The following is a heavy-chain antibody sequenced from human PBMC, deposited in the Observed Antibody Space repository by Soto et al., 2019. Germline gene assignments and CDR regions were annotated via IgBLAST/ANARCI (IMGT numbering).Heavy chain of an antibody. CDR1: GFTFSSYA. Sequence: QVQLVESGGGVVQPGRSLRLSCAASGFTFSSYAMHWVRQAPGKGLEWVAVISYDGSNKYYADSVKGRFTISRDNSKNTLYLQMNSLRAEDTAVYYCARDGLRFLEWLLYPLFRGGYGMDVWGQGTTVTVSS. J-gene: IGHJ6*02. CDR2: ISYDGSNK. V-gene: IGHV3-30-3*01. D-gene: IGHD3-3*01. CDR3: ARDGLRFLEWLLYPLFRGGYGMDV.